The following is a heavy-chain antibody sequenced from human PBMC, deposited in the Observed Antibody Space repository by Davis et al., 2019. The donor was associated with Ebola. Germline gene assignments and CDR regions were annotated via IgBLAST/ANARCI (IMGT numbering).Heavy chain of an antibody. CDR1: GGSLSSGAYS. V-gene: IGHV4-30-2*01. CDR3: VRDRQRGIPDY. J-gene: IGHJ4*03. CDR2: IYHGGTA. Sequence: LSLTCTVSGGSLSSGAYSWSWMRQPPGKALEWIAYIYHGGTAYYNAALISRATISVDRSKNQFSLRLSSVTVADRALIYWVRDRQRGIPDYWGKGPWSPSPQ. D-gene: IGHD3-10*01.